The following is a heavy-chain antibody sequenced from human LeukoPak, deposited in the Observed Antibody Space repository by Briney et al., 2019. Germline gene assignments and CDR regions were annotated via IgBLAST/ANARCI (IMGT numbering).Heavy chain of an antibody. V-gene: IGHV1-18*01. CDR3: ARGRAVAGIWRSGNPDY. Sequence: ASVKVSCKASGYTFTSYGISWVRQAPGQGLEWMGWISAYNGNTNYAQKLQGRVTMTTDTSTSTAYMELRSLRSDDTAVYYCARGRAVAGIWRSGNPDYWGQGTLVTVSS. CDR2: ISAYNGNT. J-gene: IGHJ4*02. D-gene: IGHD6-19*01. CDR1: GYTFTSYG.